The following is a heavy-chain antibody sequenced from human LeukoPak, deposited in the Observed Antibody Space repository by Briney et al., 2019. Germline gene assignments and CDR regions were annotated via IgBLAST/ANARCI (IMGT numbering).Heavy chain of an antibody. CDR3: AREYLSSRFPLNYYMDV. D-gene: IGHD6-13*01. J-gene: IGHJ6*03. CDR1: GYTFTSYA. Sequence: ASVKVSCKASGYTFTSYAMNWVRQAPGQGLEWMGWINTNTGNPTYAQGFTGRFVFSLDTSVSTAYLQISGLKAEDTAVYYCAREYLSSRFPLNYYMDVWGKGTTVTVSS. CDR2: INTNTGNP. V-gene: IGHV7-4-1*02.